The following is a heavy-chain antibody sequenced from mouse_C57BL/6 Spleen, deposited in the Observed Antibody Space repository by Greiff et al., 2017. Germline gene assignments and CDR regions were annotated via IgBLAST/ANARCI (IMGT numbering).Heavy chain of an antibody. CDR1: GYTFTSYW. Sequence: QVQLQQPGAELVKPGASVKMSCKASGYTFTSYWITWVKQRPGQGLEWIGDIYPGSGSTNYNEKFKSKATLTVDTSSSTAYMQLSSLTSDDSAVYYCARGDGNYWDYAMDYWGQGTSVTVSS. CDR3: ARGDGNYWDYAMDY. V-gene: IGHV1-55*01. D-gene: IGHD2-1*01. CDR2: IYPGSGST. J-gene: IGHJ4*01.